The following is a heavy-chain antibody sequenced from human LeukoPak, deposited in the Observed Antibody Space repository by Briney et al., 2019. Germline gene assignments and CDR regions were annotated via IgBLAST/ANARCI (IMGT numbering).Heavy chain of an antibody. CDR1: GGSISSGGYY. V-gene: IGHV4-31*03. D-gene: IGHD3-10*01. J-gene: IGHJ5*02. CDR3: ARLDGSGSLDYNWFDP. CDR2: IYYSGST. Sequence: SQTLSLTCTVSGGSISSGGYYWSWIRQHPGKGLEWIGYIYYSGSTYYNPSLKSRVTISVDTSKNQFSLKLSSVTAADTAVYHCARLDGSGSLDYNWFDPWGQGTLVTVSS.